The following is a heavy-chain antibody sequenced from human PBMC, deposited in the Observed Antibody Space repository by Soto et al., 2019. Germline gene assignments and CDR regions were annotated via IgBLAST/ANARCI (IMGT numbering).Heavy chain of an antibody. J-gene: IGHJ4*02. D-gene: IGHD3-22*01. Sequence: GGSLRLSCAASGFTFSSYAMPWVRRAPGKGLEWVAVITYDGSNKYYADSVKGRFTSSRDNSKNTLYLQMNSLRAEDTAVYYCARGPYDSSGYYPDYWGQGTLVTVSS. V-gene: IGHV3-30-3*01. CDR3: ARGPYDSSGYYPDY. CDR1: GFTFSSYA. CDR2: ITYDGSNK.